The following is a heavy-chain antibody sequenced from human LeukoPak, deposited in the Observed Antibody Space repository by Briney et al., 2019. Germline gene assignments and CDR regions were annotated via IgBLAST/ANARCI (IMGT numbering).Heavy chain of an antibody. D-gene: IGHD6-19*01. CDR2: INPNSGGT. CDR3: ARVGAVAGGVWFDP. J-gene: IGHJ5*02. V-gene: IGHV1-2*02. Sequence: ASVKASCKASGYTFTGYYMHWVRQAPGQGLEWMGWINPNSGGTNYAQKFQGRVTMTRDTSISTAYMELSRLRSGDTAVYYCARVGAVAGGVWFDPWGQGTLVTVSS. CDR1: GYTFTGYY.